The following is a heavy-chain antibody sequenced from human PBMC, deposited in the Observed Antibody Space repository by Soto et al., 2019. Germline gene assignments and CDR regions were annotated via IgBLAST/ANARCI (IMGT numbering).Heavy chain of an antibody. D-gene: IGHD3-9*01. Sequence: QVQLQQWGAGPLRPLETLSLTCGVSGGSFSGYYWAWIRQSPGKGLEWIGEINDRGSINYNPSLKSRVSISVDTSKNHYSLNLRSVTAADTAVYYCVRESHDILTGPPWVWYFDLWGRGTRVTVSS. J-gene: IGHJ2*01. CDR3: VRESHDILTGPPWVWYFDL. CDR1: GGSFSGYY. CDR2: INDRGSI. V-gene: IGHV4-34*01.